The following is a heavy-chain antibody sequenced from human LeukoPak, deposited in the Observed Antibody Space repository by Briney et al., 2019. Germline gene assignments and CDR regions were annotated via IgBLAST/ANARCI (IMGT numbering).Heavy chain of an antibody. CDR2: IIPIFGTA. Sequence: GASVKVSCKASGGTFSSYAISWVRQAPGQGLEWMGGIIPIFGTANYAQKFQGRVTITADESTSTAYMELSSLRSEDTAVYYCGVTQNLYYYYGMDVWGQGTTVTVSS. V-gene: IGHV1-69*13. CDR3: GVTQNLYYYYGMDV. CDR1: GGTFSSYA. J-gene: IGHJ6*02. D-gene: IGHD3-10*01.